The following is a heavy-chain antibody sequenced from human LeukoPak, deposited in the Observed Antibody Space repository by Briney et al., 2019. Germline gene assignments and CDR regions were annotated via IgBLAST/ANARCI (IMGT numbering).Heavy chain of an antibody. D-gene: IGHD3-10*01. CDR2: INHSGST. J-gene: IGHJ5*02. Sequence: PGGSLRLSCAASGFTFSSYSMNWVRQAPGKGLEWIGEINHSGSTNYNPSLKSRVTISVDTSKNQFSLKLSSVTAADTAVYYCARVSRYGSGRRPDTSHRTYRWFDPWGQGTLVTVSS. CDR1: GFTFSSYS. V-gene: IGHV4-34*01. CDR3: ARVSRYGSGRRPDTSHRTYRWFDP.